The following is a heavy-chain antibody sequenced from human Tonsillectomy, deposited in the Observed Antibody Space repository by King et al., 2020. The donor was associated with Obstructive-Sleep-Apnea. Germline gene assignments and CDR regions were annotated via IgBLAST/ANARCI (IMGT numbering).Heavy chain of an antibody. CDR3: ARDWCSSTSCYDITWFDP. Sequence: EVQLVESGGALVQPGGSLRLSCAASGFSFSDYKMNWVRQAPGKGLEWVSYISSSSRTMYYADSVKGRFTISRDNAKNSVYLQMNSLRAEDTAVYYCARDWCSSTSCYDITWFDPWGQGTLVTVSS. J-gene: IGHJ5*02. CDR2: ISSSSRTM. CDR1: GFSFSDYK. V-gene: IGHV3-48*04. D-gene: IGHD2-2*01.